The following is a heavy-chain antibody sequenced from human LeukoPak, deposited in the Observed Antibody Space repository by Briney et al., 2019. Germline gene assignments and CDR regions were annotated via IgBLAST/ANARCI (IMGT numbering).Heavy chain of an antibody. Sequence: SETLSLTCAVYGGSFSGYYWSWIRQPPGKGLEWIGEINHSGSTNYNPSLKSRVTISVDTSKNQFSLKLSSVTAADTAVYYCARDRDYGDPLDWGQGTLVTVSS. J-gene: IGHJ4*02. V-gene: IGHV4-34*01. CDR3: ARDRDYGDPLD. CDR2: INHSGST. CDR1: GGSFSGYY. D-gene: IGHD4-17*01.